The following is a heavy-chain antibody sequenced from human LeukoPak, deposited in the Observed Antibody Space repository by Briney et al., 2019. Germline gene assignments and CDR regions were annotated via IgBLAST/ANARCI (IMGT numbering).Heavy chain of an antibody. D-gene: IGHD5-18*01. Sequence: AGGSLRLSCAASGFTFSSYAMHWVRQAPGKGLEWVAVISYDGSNKYYADSVKGRLTISRDNSKNTLYLQMNSLRAEDTAVYYCARDQWIQLWLPNFDYWGQGTLVTVSS. CDR2: ISYDGSNK. CDR3: ARDQWIQLWLPNFDY. CDR1: GFTFSSYA. V-gene: IGHV3-30*04. J-gene: IGHJ4*02.